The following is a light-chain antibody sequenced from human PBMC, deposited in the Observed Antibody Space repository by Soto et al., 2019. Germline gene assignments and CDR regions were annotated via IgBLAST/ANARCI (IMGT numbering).Light chain of an antibody. J-gene: IGKJ5*01. Sequence: DIQVTQSPSSVSASVGDRVTITCRASQDIAAYLAWYQHKPGRAPELLIRAASTLQSGVPSRFSGSGSGTDFTLTINSLQPEDFATYYCQQAYSFLITFGQGTRLEIK. CDR2: AAS. CDR3: QQAYSFLIT. V-gene: IGKV1D-12*01. CDR1: QDIAAY.